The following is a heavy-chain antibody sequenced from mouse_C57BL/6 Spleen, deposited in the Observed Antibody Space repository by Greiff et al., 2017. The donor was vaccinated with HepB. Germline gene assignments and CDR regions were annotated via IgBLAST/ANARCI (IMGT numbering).Heavy chain of an antibody. CDR2: ISDGGSYT. D-gene: IGHD4-1*01. J-gene: IGHJ2*01. Sequence: EVQLVESGGGLVKPGGSLKLSCAASGFTFSSYAMSWVRQTPEKRLEWVATISDGGSYTYYPDNVKGRFTISRDNAKNNLYLQMSHLKSEDTAMYYCARDLWDLYYFDYWGQGTTLTVSS. CDR1: GFTFSSYA. CDR3: ARDLWDLYYFDY. V-gene: IGHV5-4*01.